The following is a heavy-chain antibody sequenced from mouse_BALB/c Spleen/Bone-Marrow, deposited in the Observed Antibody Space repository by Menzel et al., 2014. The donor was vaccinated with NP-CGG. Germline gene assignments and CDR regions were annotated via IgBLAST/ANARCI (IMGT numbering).Heavy chain of an antibody. V-gene: IGHV1-69*01. D-gene: IGHD3-1*01. CDR3: AKARATSYAMDV. CDR1: GYTFTRYW. J-gene: IGHJ4*01. CDR2: IDPSGSYT. Sequence: ESGADLVKPGASLKLSCKASGYTFTRYWMPWVKQSPGQGLEWIGEIDPSGSYTNYNHKFKGKSTLTVDKSSSTAYMQISSLTSEDSAVYYCAKARATSYAMDVWGQGTSVTVSS.